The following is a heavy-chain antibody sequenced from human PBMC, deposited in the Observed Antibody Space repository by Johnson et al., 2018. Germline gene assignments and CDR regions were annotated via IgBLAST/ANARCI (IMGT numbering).Heavy chain of an antibody. J-gene: IGHJ3*02. D-gene: IGHD2-2*03. CDR1: GGSISSGGYY. CDR2: IYHSGST. V-gene: IGHV4-31*03. Sequence: QVQLQESGPGLVKPSHTPSLTCTVSGGSISSGGYYWSWIRQHPGQGLEWHGYIYHSGSTYYNASLKSRVTLSVATSTNHSSLKLSFVTAADTAVYYRARLDIVVVPAAERGAFEIWGQGTMVTVSS. CDR3: ARLDIVVVPAAERGAFEI.